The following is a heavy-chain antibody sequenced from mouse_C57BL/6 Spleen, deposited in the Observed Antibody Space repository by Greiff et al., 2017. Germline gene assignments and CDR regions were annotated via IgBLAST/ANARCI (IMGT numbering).Heavy chain of an antibody. CDR1: GYTFTDYE. CDR3: TRGGSDY. V-gene: IGHV1-15*01. J-gene: IGHJ2*01. CDR2: LDPETGGT. Sequence: QVQLQQSGAELVRPGASVTLSCKASGYTFTDYELHWVKQTPVPGLECIGALDPETGGTAYNQKFKGKAILTADKSSSTAYMELRSLTSEDAAVYYCTRGGSDYWGQGTTLTVSS. D-gene: IGHD1-1*01.